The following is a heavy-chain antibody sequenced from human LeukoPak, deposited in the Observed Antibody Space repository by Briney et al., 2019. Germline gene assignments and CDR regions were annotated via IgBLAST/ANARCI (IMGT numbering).Heavy chain of an antibody. D-gene: IGHD3-16*01. CDR1: GGSISSSSYY. V-gene: IGHV4-39*01. CDR2: IYYRGST. Sequence: SETLSLTCTVSGGSISSSSYYWGWIREPPGKGLEWIGSIYYRGSTYYNPSLKRRVTISVDTSKNQFSLQLSSVTAADTAVYCCARHGGETFSFDYWGQGTLVTVSS. J-gene: IGHJ4*02. CDR3: ARHGGETFSFDY.